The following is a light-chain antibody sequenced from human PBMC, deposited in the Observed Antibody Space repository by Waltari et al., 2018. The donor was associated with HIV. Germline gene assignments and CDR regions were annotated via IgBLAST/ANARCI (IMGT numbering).Light chain of an antibody. V-gene: IGLV2-14*03. CDR3: SSYTNSDTVV. CDR1: TSDVGGSTS. J-gene: IGLJ2*01. Sequence: QSALTQPASASGSPGQSLTLSCTGTTSDVGGSTSVAWYPQHPAKAPKLVILDGSNRPSGVSNRFSGSKSGNTASLTISGLQAEDEAYYYCSSYTNSDTVVFGGGTKVTVL. CDR2: DGS.